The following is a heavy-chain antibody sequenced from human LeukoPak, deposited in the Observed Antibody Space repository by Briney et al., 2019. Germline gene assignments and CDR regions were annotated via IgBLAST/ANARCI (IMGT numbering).Heavy chain of an antibody. CDR2: IFPGDSDT. CDR1: GYSFTSYW. CDR3: ARPFDLVATQGWAFDI. Sequence: GESLKISCKGSGYSFTSYWIGWVRQMPGKGLEWMGIIFPGDSDTRYSPSFQGQVTISADKSISTAYLQWSSLKASDTAMYYCARPFDLVATQGWAFDIWGQGTMVTVSS. J-gene: IGHJ3*02. D-gene: IGHD5-12*01. V-gene: IGHV5-51*01.